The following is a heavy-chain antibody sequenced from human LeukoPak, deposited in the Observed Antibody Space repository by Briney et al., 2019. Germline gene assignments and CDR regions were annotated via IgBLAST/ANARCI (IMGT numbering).Heavy chain of an antibody. CDR3: ARRYDFWSGYPAFDY. J-gene: IGHJ4*02. D-gene: IGHD3-3*01. V-gene: IGHV3-48*04. Sequence: GGSLRLSCAASGFTFSSYAMSWVRQAPGKGLEWISYITGSGDTIYYADSVKGRFTISRDNAKNSLFLQMNSLTADDTAVYYCARRYDFWSGYPAFDYWGQGTLVTVSS. CDR1: GFTFSSYA. CDR2: ITGSGDTI.